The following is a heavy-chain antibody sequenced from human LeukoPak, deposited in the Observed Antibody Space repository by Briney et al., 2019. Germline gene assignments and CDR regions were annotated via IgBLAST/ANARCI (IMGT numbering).Heavy chain of an antibody. CDR1: GGSFSGYY. CDR3: ARGIAAAGTFPPYYYYMDI. D-gene: IGHD6-13*01. CDR2: INHSGST. V-gene: IGHV4-34*01. Sequence: PSETLSLTCAVYGGSFSGYYWSWIRQPPGKGLEWMGEINHSGSTNYNPSLKSRVTISVDTSKDQFSLKLSSVTAADTAVYYCARGIAAAGTFPPYYYYMDIWGKGTTVTVSS. J-gene: IGHJ6*03.